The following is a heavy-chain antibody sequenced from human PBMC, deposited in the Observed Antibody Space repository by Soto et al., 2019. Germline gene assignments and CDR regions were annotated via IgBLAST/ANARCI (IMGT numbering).Heavy chain of an antibody. D-gene: IGHD5-12*01. CDR3: ARQKSGRWLQFDY. CDR2: INHSGST. CDR1: GWSFSGYY. J-gene: IGHJ4*02. Sequence: PSDTLSPTCAVYGWSFSGYYWSWIRQPPGKGLEWIGEINHSGSTNYNPSLKSRVTISVDTSKNQFSLKLSSVTAADTAVYYCARQKSGRWLQFDYWGQGTLVTVSS. V-gene: IGHV4-34*01.